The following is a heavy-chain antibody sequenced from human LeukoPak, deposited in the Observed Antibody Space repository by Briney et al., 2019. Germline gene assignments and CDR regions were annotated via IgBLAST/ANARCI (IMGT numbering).Heavy chain of an antibody. D-gene: IGHD1-26*01. Sequence: ASVKVSCMASGYTFTSYDINWVRQATGQGLEWMGWMNPNSGNTGYAQKFQGRVTMTRNTSISTAYMELSSLRSEDTAVYYCARGQWELLGDYYGMDVWGQGTTVTVSS. CDR1: GYTFTSYD. J-gene: IGHJ6*02. V-gene: IGHV1-8*01. CDR3: ARGQWELLGDYYGMDV. CDR2: MNPNSGNT.